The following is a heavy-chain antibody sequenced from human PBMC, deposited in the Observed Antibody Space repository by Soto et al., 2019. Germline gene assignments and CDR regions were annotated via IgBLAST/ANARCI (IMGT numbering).Heavy chain of an antibody. CDR3: ASHGANYDISSLYFDY. J-gene: IGHJ4*02. D-gene: IGHD3-9*01. CDR2: IYYSGST. CDR1: GGSISSSSYY. V-gene: IGHV4-39*01. Sequence: PSETLSLTCTVSGGSISSSSYYWGWIRQPPGKGLEWIGSIYYSGSTYYNPSLKSRVTISVDTSKNQFSLKLSSVTAADTAVYYCASHGANYDISSLYFDYWGQGTLVTVSS.